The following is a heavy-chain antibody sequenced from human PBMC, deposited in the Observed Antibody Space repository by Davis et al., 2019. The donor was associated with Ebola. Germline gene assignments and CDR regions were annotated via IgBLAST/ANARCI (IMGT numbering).Heavy chain of an antibody. Sequence: AASVKVSCKASGLTFTSYDINWVRQASGQGLEWIGWMNPNSGNTGCAQNFQGRVTMTRDTSISTAYMELSSLRSDDTAVYYCASSAGTPVTTGYWGQGTLVTVSS. V-gene: IGHV1-8*01. CDR3: ASSAGTPVTTGY. CDR1: GLTFTSYD. J-gene: IGHJ4*02. D-gene: IGHD4-17*01. CDR2: MNPNSGNT.